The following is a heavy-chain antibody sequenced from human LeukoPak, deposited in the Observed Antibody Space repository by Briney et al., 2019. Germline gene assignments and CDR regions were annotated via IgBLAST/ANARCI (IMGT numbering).Heavy chain of an antibody. CDR3: VRDFRVGGDL. CDR1: GYVFSDYY. V-gene: IGHV1-2*02. CDR2: INPNSGGT. D-gene: IGHD2-15*01. Sequence: GASVKVSCKTSGYVFSDYYIHWVRQAPGQGLEWVGWINPNSGGTKYAQRFQDRVTMTRDRSTSTAYMDLTRLTSDDTAVYYCVRDFRVGGDLWGQGTLVSVSS. J-gene: IGHJ5*02.